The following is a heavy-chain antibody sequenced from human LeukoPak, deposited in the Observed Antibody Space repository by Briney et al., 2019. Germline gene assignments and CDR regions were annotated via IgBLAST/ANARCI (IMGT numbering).Heavy chain of an antibody. J-gene: IGHJ5*02. CDR2: IYYSGST. D-gene: IGHD1-1*01. CDR1: GGSFSSYY. CDR3: ARHGTPGTNLNWFDP. V-gene: IGHV4-59*01. Sequence: SETLSLTCTVSGGSFSSYYWSWIRQPPGKGLEWIGHIYYSGSTNYNPSLKSRVTISVDTSKSQFSLKLSSVTAADTAVYYCARHGTPGTNLNWFDPWGQGTLVTVSS.